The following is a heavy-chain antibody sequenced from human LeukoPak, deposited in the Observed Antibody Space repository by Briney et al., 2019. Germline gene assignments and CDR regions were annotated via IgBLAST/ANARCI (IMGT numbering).Heavy chain of an antibody. CDR1: GYTFTGYY. CDR3: ARPTTDTGGGYYYMDV. D-gene: IGHD5-18*01. CDR2: INPNSGGT. J-gene: IGHJ6*03. Sequence: ASVKVSCKASGYTFTGYYMHWVRQAPGQGLEWMGWINPNSGGTNYAQKFQGRVTMTRDTSISTAYMELSRLRSDDTAVYYCARPTTDTGGGYYYMDVWGKGTTVTIS. V-gene: IGHV1-2*02.